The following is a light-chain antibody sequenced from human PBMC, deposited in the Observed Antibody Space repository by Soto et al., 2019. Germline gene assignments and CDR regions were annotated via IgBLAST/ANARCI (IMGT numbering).Light chain of an antibody. CDR1: QYVSVRF. CDR3: QQYGSSGT. V-gene: IGKV3-20*01. J-gene: IGKJ1*01. Sequence: EIVLTQSPGTLSLSPGESATLSCRASQYVSVRFLAWYQRKPGQAPRLLIYGASDRATGIPARFSGSGSGTEFTLTISSLEPEDFAVYYCQQYGSSGTFGQGTKVDIK. CDR2: GAS.